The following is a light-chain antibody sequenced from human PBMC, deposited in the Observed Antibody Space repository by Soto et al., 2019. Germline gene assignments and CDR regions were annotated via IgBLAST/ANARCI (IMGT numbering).Light chain of an antibody. CDR3: SSDTSSSPYV. J-gene: IGLJ1*01. CDR1: SSDVGGYNY. V-gene: IGLV2-14*01. CDR2: DVS. Sequence: QSALTQPASVSGSPVQSITISCTGTSSDVGGYNYVSWYQQHPGKAPKLMMYDVSKRPSGGSNPFSGSKSCNTASLTSLWLQAEDDADYDGSSDTSSSPYVFGTGTKLTVL.